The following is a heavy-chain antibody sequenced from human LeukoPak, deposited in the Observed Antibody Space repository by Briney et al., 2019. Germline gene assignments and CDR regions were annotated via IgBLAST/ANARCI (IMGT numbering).Heavy chain of an antibody. CDR1: GFSFRSYW. Sequence: GGSLRLSCAASGFSFRSYWMSWVRQAPGKGLERVANIESDGSEKNYADSVKGRFTISRDNAKNSLYLQMDSLRAEDTAVYYCAGGMGWVSDYWGQGTLVTVSS. V-gene: IGHV3-7*03. CDR3: AGGMGWVSDY. J-gene: IGHJ4*02. D-gene: IGHD6-19*01. CDR2: IESDGSEK.